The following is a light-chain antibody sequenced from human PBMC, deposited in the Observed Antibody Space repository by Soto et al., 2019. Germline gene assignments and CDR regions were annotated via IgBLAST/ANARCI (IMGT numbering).Light chain of an antibody. CDR1: QNITTW. J-gene: IGKJ3*01. V-gene: IGKV1-12*01. Sequence: DIQIIQSPSSVSSSVGDRVTVTCRASQNITTWLTWYQQTPGKAPHLLIYGASTLQRGVPSRFSGSGSGTEFTLTITSLQPEDFATYYCQQGSRFPFTFGPGTKVDIK. CDR3: QQGSRFPFT. CDR2: GAS.